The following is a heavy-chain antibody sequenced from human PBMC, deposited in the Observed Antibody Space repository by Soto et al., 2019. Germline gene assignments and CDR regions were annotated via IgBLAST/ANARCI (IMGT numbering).Heavy chain of an antibody. CDR2: IYPGDSDT. CDR3: ARESSVGVLRFLDRAYYMDV. CDR1: GYSFTSYW. J-gene: IGHJ6*03. Sequence: PGESLKISCKGSGYSFTSYWIGWVRQMPGKGLEWMGIIYPGDSDTRYSPSFQGQVTISADKSISTAYLQWSSLKASDTAMYYCARESSVGVLRFLDRAYYMDVWGKGTTVTVSS. V-gene: IGHV5-51*01. D-gene: IGHD3-3*01.